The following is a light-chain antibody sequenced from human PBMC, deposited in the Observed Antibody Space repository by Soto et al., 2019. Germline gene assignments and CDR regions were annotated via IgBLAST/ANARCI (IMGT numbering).Light chain of an antibody. CDR3: QQSYSYPHS. CDR2: TAP. V-gene: IGKV1-39*01. J-gene: IGKJ2*01. CDR1: QNINIY. Sequence: DIQMSQSPSSLSAYVGDRFTIACRASQNINIYLNWYQQRPGKAPKLLVTTAPTFQSGVPSRFSGSGSGADFTLTISGLQPEDSATYYCQQSYSYPHSFGQGTKVDI.